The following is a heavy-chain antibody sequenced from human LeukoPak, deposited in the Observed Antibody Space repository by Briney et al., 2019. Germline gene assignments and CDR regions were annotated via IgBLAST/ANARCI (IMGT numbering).Heavy chain of an antibody. D-gene: IGHD5-12*01. V-gene: IGHV3-7*04. CDR3: ARDQSIVATIRGAFDY. J-gene: IGHJ4*02. Sequence: GGSLILSCAASGFTFSSYWMSWVRQAPGKGLEWVANIKQDGSEKYYVDSVKGRFTISRDNAKNSLYLQMNSLRAEGTAVYYCARDQSIVATIRGAFDYWGQGTLVTVSS. CDR1: GFTFSSYW. CDR2: IKQDGSEK.